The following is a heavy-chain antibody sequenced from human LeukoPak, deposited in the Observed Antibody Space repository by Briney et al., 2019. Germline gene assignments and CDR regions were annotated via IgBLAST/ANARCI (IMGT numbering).Heavy chain of an antibody. J-gene: IGHJ4*02. V-gene: IGHV3-66*01. CDR1: GFTVSSNY. D-gene: IGHD1-7*01. Sequence: GGSLRLSCAASGFTVSSNYMSWVRQAPGKGLEWVSIIYSGGSTYYADSVKGRFTISRDNSDNTLYLQMNSLRAEDTAVYYCAKNWNYDYWGQGTLVTVSS. CDR3: AKNWNYDY. CDR2: IYSGGST.